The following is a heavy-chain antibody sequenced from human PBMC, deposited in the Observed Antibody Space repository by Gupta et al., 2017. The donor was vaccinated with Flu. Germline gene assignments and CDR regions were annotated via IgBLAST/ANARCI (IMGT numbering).Heavy chain of an antibody. CDR3: ASPPAATVVPAAQFDY. CDR2: IIPIFGTA. J-gene: IGHJ4*02. D-gene: IGHD2-2*01. V-gene: IGHV1-69*01. CDR1: GGTFSIYA. Sequence: QLQLVQSGAEVKKPGSSVKVSCKASGGTFSIYAISWVRQAPGQGLEWMGGIIPIFGTANYAQKFQGRVTITADESTSTAYMELSSLRSEDTAVYYCASPPAATVVPAAQFDYWGQGTLVTVSS.